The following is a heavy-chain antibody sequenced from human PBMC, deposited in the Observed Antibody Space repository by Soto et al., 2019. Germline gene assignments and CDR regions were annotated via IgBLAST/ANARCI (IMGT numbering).Heavy chain of an antibody. D-gene: IGHD5-12*01. V-gene: IGHV4-39*07. CDR1: GGSISSRGYY. CDR2: IYYSGST. CDR3: ARRIVATETFDY. J-gene: IGHJ4*02. Sequence: PSETLSLTCTVSGGSISSRGYYWGWIRQPPGKGLEWIGTIYYSGSTYYNPSLKGRVAISIDTSKQQISLNLTSVTAADTAVYYCARRIVATETFDYWGQGTLVTVSS.